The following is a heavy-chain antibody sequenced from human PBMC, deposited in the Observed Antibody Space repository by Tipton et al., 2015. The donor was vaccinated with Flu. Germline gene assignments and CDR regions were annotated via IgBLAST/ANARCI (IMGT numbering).Heavy chain of an antibody. V-gene: IGHV3-7*01. CDR2: INQDGGVK. Sequence: GSLRLSCAASGFSFSDYWMHWVRQAPGKGLEWVANINQDGGVKYYVDSVKGRFTISRDNDKNSLYLQMDSLRAEDTAVYYCARAWAAAGSAWGQGTLVTVSS. CDR1: GFSFSDYW. D-gene: IGHD6-13*01. J-gene: IGHJ5*02. CDR3: ARAWAAAGSA.